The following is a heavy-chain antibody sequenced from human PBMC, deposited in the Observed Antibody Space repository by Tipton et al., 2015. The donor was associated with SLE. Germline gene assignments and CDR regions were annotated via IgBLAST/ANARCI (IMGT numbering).Heavy chain of an antibody. V-gene: IGHV4-39*07. CDR2: LYYSGNT. CDR3: ARDRDIVLEPVPIPPAFDI. CDR1: GGSIRSSRHF. D-gene: IGHD2-8*02. Sequence: TLSLTCTVSGGSIRSSRHFWGWIRQPPGKGLEWIGVLYYSGNTYYNPSLKSRVIISLDTSRNHFSPKLTSVTAADTAVYFCARDRDIVLEPVPIPPAFDIWGQGTTVTVSS. J-gene: IGHJ3*02.